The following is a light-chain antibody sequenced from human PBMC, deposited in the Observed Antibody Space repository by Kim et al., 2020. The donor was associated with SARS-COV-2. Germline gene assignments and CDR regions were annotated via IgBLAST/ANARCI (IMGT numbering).Light chain of an antibody. J-gene: IGLJ2*01. V-gene: IGLV1-51*01. CDR1: GSNIGNNF. CDR3: GTWDSSLGGVV. Sequence: QSVLTQPPSVTAAPGQKVTISCSGSGSNIGNNFVSWYQQLPGTAPKLLIYDNNKRPSGIPDRFSGSRSGTSATLGITGLQTGDEAEYHCGTWDSSLGGVVFGGGTQLTVL. CDR2: DNN.